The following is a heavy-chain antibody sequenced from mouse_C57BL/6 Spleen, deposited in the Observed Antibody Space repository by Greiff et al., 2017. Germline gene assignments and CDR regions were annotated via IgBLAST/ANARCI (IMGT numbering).Heavy chain of an antibody. CDR2: IYPRSGNT. Sequence: VQLQQSGAELARPGASVKLSCKASGYTFTSYGISWVKQRTGQGLEWIGEIYPRSGNTYYNEKFKGKATLTADKSSSTAYMELRSLTSEDSAVYFCARYPTITTVVATDCDYWGKGTTLTVSS. J-gene: IGHJ2*01. V-gene: IGHV1-81*01. D-gene: IGHD1-1*01. CDR3: ARYPTITTVVATDCDY. CDR1: GYTFTSYG.